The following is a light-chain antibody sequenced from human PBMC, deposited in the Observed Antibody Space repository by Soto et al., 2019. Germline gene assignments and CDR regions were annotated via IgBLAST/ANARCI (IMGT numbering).Light chain of an antibody. CDR2: DAS. J-gene: IGKJ3*01. Sequence: EIVLTQSPATLSLSPGNRATLSCRASESVSRYLAWYQQKPGQAPRLLIYDASSRAAGIPARFSGSGSGTIFPPTPTSLASELFMVYSCLPLRAGLFT. CDR3: LPLRAGLFT. V-gene: IGKV3-11*01. CDR1: ESVSRY.